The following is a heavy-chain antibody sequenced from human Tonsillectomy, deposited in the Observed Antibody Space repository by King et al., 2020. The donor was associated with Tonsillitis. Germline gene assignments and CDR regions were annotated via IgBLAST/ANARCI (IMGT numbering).Heavy chain of an antibody. J-gene: IGHJ4*02. Sequence: QLQESGPGLVKPSETLSLTCSVSGGSISSYYWNWIRQPPGKGLEWVANIYYNGNTNYNPSLKSRVTISLDTSKNQFSLKLLSVTAADTAVYYCAGGGGWLPDSWGKGTLVTVSS. CDR3: AGGGGWLPDS. CDR1: GGSISSYY. CDR2: IYYNGNT. V-gene: IGHV4-59*01. D-gene: IGHD5-24*01.